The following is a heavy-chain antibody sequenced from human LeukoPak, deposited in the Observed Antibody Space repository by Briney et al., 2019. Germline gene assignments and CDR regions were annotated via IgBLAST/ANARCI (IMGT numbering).Heavy chain of an antibody. CDR2: ISSSSSYI. CDR3: ARVWTGHWPPHYYYMDV. D-gene: IGHD1-14*01. V-gene: IGHV3-21*01. CDR1: GFTFSSYS. Sequence: GGSLRLSCAASGFTFSSYSMNWVRQAPGKGLEWVSCISSSSSYIYYADSVKGRFTISRDNAKNSRYLQMNSLRAEDTAVYYCARVWTGHWPPHYYYMDVWGKGTTVTISS. J-gene: IGHJ6*03.